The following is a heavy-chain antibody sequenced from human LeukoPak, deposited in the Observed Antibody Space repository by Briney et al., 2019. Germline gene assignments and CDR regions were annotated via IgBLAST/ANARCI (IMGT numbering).Heavy chain of an antibody. CDR1: GGSFSGYY. D-gene: IGHD3-3*02. CDR2: VYYSGRT. Sequence: PSETLSLTCAVYGGSFSGYYWSWIRQPPGKGLEWIGSVYYSGRTYYNPSLKSRVTISVDTSKNQFSLKLSSVTAADTAVYYCARHFNYYYGMDVWGQGTTVTVSS. J-gene: IGHJ6*02. CDR3: ARHFNYYYGMDV. V-gene: IGHV4-34*01.